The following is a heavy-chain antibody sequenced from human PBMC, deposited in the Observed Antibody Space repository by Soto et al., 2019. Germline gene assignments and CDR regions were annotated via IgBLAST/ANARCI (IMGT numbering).Heavy chain of an antibody. CDR3: ARATYYDSSGSLGY. J-gene: IGHJ4*02. Sequence: ASVKVSCKASGYTLTSYGISWVRQAPGQGLEWMGWISAYNGNTNYAQKLQGRVTMTTDTSTSTAYMELRSLRSDDTAVYYCARATYYDSSGSLGYWGQGTLVTVSS. CDR1: GYTLTSYG. D-gene: IGHD3-22*01. V-gene: IGHV1-18*01. CDR2: ISAYNGNT.